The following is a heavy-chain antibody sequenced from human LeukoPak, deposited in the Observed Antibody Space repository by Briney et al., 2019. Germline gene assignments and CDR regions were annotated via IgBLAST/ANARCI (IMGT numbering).Heavy chain of an antibody. Sequence: GGSLRLSCAASGFTFSSYAMHWVRQAPGKGLERVAVISYDGSNKYYADSVKGRFTISRDNSKNTLYLQMNSLRAEDTAVYYCAREWPMTPYFDYWGQGTLVTVSS. D-gene: IGHD5-24*01. V-gene: IGHV3-30*04. CDR1: GFTFSSYA. CDR3: AREWPMTPYFDY. J-gene: IGHJ4*02. CDR2: ISYDGSNK.